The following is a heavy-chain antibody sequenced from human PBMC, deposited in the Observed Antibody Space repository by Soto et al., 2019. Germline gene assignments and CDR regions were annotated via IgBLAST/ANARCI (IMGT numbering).Heavy chain of an antibody. V-gene: IGHV4-59*01. CDR2: IYYSGST. J-gene: IGHJ5*02. CDR1: GGSISSYQ. D-gene: IGHD3-22*01. CDR3: ARLVYFYHRSGQTTCFDP. Sequence: SETLSLTCTVSGGSISSYQWSWTRQPPGKGLEWIGYIYYSGSTNYNPSLKSRVTISVDTSKNQFSLKLSSVTAADTAVYYCARLVYFYHRSGQTTCFDPWGQGSLVTGS.